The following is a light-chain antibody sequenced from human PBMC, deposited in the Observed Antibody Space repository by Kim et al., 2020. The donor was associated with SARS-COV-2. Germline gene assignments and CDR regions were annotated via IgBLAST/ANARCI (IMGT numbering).Light chain of an antibody. CDR2: GAS. V-gene: IGKV3-20*01. Sequence: EIVLTQSPGTLSLSPGDRATLSCRASQSVSSNYLAWYQQKPGQAPRLLIYGASSRATGIPDRFSGSGSGTDFTLTISRLEPEDFAVFYCQQYSSSLNTFGQGTTVDIK. CDR1: QSVSSNY. J-gene: IGKJ1*01. CDR3: QQYSSSLNT.